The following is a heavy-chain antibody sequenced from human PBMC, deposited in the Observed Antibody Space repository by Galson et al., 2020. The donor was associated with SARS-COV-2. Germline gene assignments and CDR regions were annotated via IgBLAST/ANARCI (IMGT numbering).Heavy chain of an antibody. V-gene: IGHV3-33*01. D-gene: IGHD1-1*01. CDR2: IWYDGSNK. Sequence: TGGSLRLSCAASGFTFSSYGMHWVRQAPGKGLEWVAVIWYDGSNKYYADSVKGRFTISRDNSKNTLYLQMNSLRPEDTAVYYCASLVSGTTGTSAFDIWGQGTMVTGSS. J-gene: IGHJ3*02. CDR3: ASLVSGTTGTSAFDI. CDR1: GFTFSSYG.